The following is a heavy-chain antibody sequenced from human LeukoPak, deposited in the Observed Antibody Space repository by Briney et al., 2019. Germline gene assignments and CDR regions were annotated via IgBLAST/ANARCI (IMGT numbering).Heavy chain of an antibody. V-gene: IGHV3-30*02. CDR3: AKTYYYDSSVGY. CDR2: IRYDGSNK. D-gene: IGHD3-22*01. J-gene: IGHJ4*02. Sequence: AGGSLRLSCAASGFTFSSYGMHWVRQAPGKGLEWVAFIRYDGSNKYYADSVEGRFTISRDNSKNTLYLQMNSLRAEDTAVYYCAKTYYYDSSVGYWGQGTLVTVSS. CDR1: GFTFSSYG.